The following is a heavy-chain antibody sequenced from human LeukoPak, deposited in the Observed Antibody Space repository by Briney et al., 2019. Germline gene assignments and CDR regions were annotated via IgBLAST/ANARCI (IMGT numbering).Heavy chain of an antibody. V-gene: IGHV1-18*01. Sequence: ASGKVSCKASGYTFTSYGISWVRQAPGQGLEWMGWISAYNGNTNYAQKLQGRVTMTTDTSTSTAYMELRSLRSDDTAVYYCARGDSRYYDSSGYNNWGQGTLVTVSS. J-gene: IGHJ4*02. D-gene: IGHD3-22*01. CDR3: ARGDSRYYDSSGYNN. CDR1: GYTFTSYG. CDR2: ISAYNGNT.